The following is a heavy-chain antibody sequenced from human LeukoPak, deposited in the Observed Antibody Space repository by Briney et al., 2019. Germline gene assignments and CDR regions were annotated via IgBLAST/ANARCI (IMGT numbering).Heavy chain of an antibody. J-gene: IGHJ5*02. D-gene: IGHD1-14*01. CDR2: ISGSSSLI. Sequence: GGSLRLSCAASGFFSNYGMNWVRQAPGKGLEWISYISGSSSLIHQADSVKGRFTISRDNAKNLVSLQMSSLRDEDTAVYYYARGSEHLDNWFDPWGQGTLVTVSS. CDR1: GFFSNYG. V-gene: IGHV3-48*02. CDR3: ARGSEHLDNWFDP.